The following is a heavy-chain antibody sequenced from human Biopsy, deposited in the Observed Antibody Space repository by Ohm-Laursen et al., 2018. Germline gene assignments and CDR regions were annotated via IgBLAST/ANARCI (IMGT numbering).Heavy chain of an antibody. Sequence: SQTLLTCTVSGGSFTGHYWSWIRQPPGKGLEWIGHISYTGYTSYNASLKSRVTISVDTSRNHFSLRLSSLTAADTAVYYCARGSNDFGGLYFPRWGQGTLLTVSS. D-gene: IGHD4-23*01. CDR3: ARGSNDFGGLYFPR. CDR2: ISYTGYT. V-gene: IGHV4-59*11. CDR1: GGSFTGHY. J-gene: IGHJ4*02.